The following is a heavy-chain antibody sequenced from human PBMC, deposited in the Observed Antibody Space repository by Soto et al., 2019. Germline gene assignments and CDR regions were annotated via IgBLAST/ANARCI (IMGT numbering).Heavy chain of an antibody. CDR1: GGSVSSSTYY. D-gene: IGHD1-26*01. CDR3: ARLSSGSWSY. CDR2: IYHSGTT. V-gene: IGHV4-39*01. J-gene: IGHJ4*02. Sequence: PSETLSLTCTVSGGSVSSSTYYWGWIRQPPGKGLEWIGSIYHSGTTYYNPSLRSRVTMSVDTSKNQLSLKLRSVTAADTAVYYCARLSSGSWSYWGQGTLVTVSS.